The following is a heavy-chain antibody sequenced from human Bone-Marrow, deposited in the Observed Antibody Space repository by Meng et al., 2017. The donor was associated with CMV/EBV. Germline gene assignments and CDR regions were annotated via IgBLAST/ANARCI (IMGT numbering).Heavy chain of an antibody. J-gene: IGHJ6*02. CDR2: IIPMVHIA. CDR1: GYTFTSYD. V-gene: IGHV1-69*04. Sequence: SVKVSCKASGYTFTSYDINWVRQAPGQGLEWMGRIIPMVHIANYAQRFQGRVTITADKSTSTAYMELSSLTSEDTAVYYCARDSDLGRWDWGQGTTVTVSS. D-gene: IGHD1-26*01. CDR3: ARDSDLGRWD.